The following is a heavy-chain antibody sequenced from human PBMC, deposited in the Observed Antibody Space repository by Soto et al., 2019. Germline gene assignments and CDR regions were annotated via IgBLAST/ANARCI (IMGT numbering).Heavy chain of an antibody. J-gene: IGHJ6*02. CDR2: TIPMFGTT. Sequence: QVHLVKSGAEVKKPESSVRVSCKASGGTFNIYAITWVLQAPGQGIKWMGGTIPMFGTTNYAEKFQGRVTITADESTNTAYMELSSLRSEDTAVYYCTRCGIRYHSIGFYLGIDGMDVWGQGTTVIVSS. D-gene: IGHD3-22*01. CDR1: GGTFNIYA. CDR3: TRCGIRYHSIGFYLGIDGMDV. V-gene: IGHV1-69*12.